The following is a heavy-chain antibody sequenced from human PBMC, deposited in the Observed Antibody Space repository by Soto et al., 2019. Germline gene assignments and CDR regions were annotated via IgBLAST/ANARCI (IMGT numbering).Heavy chain of an antibody. CDR1: GGTFSSYA. J-gene: IGHJ6*02. CDR3: ARAPGYGCSGGSCYSFPIRYYYGMDV. CDR2: IIPIFGTA. Sequence: SVKGSCEASGGTFSSYAISWVRQAPGQGLEWMGGIIPIFGTANYAQKFQGRVTITADESTSTAYMELSSLRSEDTAVYYCARAPGYGCSGGSCYSFPIRYYYGMDVWGQGTTVTVSS. D-gene: IGHD2-15*01. V-gene: IGHV1-69*01.